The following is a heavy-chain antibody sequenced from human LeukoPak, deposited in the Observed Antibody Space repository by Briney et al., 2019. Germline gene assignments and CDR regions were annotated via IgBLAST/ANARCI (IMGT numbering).Heavy chain of an antibody. CDR2: VIPGFDTP. V-gene: IGHV1-69*05. Sequence: SVKVSCKAPGGTFTKHAMSWVRQAPGRGLEWMGGVIPGFDTPNYAQRFQGRVTITTDESTNTAYMELSSLRSEDTAVYYCVRGAEYFQYWGQGTLVTVSS. CDR3: VRGAEYFQY. CDR1: GGTFTKHA. J-gene: IGHJ1*01.